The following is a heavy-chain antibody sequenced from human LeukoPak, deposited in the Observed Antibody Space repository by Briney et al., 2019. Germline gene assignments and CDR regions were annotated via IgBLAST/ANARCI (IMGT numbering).Heavy chain of an antibody. D-gene: IGHD3-16*01. Sequence: ESLTLTCSASGCPFSSYAMRWVRQAPGKGLEYVSPISDSGGSTYYADSVNRISTISSDNSKNTLYLQMSGPTAEDTAVYLCVRVSSFGNTGMDAWGKGTTVTVS. CDR1: GCPFSSYA. J-gene: IGHJ6*04. CDR3: VRVSSFGNTGMDA. CDR2: ISDSGGST. V-gene: IGHV3-64D*09.